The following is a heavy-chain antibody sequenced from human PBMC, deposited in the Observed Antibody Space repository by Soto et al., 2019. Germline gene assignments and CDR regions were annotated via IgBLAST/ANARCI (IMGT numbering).Heavy chain of an antibody. CDR1: GYTFTNYG. V-gene: IGHV1-18*01. Sequence: ASVKVSCKASGYTFTNYGINWVRQAPGQGLEWMGWISAYNGYTNYAQQLQGRVTMTTDTSTGTAYMELRSLRSDDTAVYYCARTLTIFGVLTPYYMDVWGKGTTVTVSS. CDR2: ISAYNGYT. J-gene: IGHJ6*03. CDR3: ARTLTIFGVLTPYYMDV. D-gene: IGHD3-3*01.